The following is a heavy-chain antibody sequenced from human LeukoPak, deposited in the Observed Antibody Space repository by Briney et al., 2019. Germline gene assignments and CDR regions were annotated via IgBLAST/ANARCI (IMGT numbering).Heavy chain of an antibody. J-gene: IGHJ4*02. Sequence: GESLKISCKGSGYSFTSYWIGWVRQMPGKGLEWMGIIYPGDSDTRYSPSFQGQVTISVDKSISTAYLQWSSLKASDTAMYYCARRLSSDYYGLGSYDYWGQGTLVTVSS. D-gene: IGHD3-10*01. CDR1: GYSFTSYW. V-gene: IGHV5-51*01. CDR3: ARRLSSDYYGLGSYDY. CDR2: IYPGDSDT.